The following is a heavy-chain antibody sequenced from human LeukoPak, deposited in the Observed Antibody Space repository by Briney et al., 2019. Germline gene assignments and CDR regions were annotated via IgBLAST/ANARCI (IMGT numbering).Heavy chain of an antibody. Sequence: PGGSLRLSCAASGFTFSSYAMSWVRQAPGKGLEWVSAISGSGGSTYYADSVKGRFTISRDNSKNTLYLQMNSLRAEDTAVYYCAKAPDNLNGWYHGDYWGQGTLVTVSS. CDR2: ISGSGGST. CDR3: AKAPDNLNGWYHGDY. J-gene: IGHJ4*02. V-gene: IGHV3-23*01. D-gene: IGHD6-19*01. CDR1: GFTFSSYA.